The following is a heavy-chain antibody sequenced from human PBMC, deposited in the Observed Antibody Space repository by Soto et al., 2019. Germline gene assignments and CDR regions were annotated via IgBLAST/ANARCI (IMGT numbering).Heavy chain of an antibody. J-gene: IGHJ4*02. D-gene: IGHD2-15*01. CDR1: GFTFSSYA. CDR3: AKGELVAATPFDC. CDR2: ISDSGGNT. Sequence: EVQLLESGGGLVQPGGSLRLSCAASGFTFSSYAMSWVRQAPGKGLEWVSTISDSGGNTYYADSVKGRFTISRDNFKNTLYLQMNSLRAEDTAVFYCAKGELVAATPFDCWGQGTLVTVSS. V-gene: IGHV3-23*01.